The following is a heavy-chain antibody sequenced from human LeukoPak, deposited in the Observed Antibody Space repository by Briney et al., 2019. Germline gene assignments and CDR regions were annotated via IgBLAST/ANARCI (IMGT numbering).Heavy chain of an antibody. Sequence: GGSLTLSCAASAFTSSSYSMSWVRQAPGKGLEWDSSISSSSSYTYYADSVKGRFTISRDNAKNSLYLQMNSLRAEDTAVYYCAGTTVTTHPQKDYWGQGTLVTVSS. CDR2: ISSSSSYT. CDR1: AFTSSSYS. J-gene: IGHJ4*02. V-gene: IGHV3-21*01. D-gene: IGHD4-17*01. CDR3: AGTTVTTHPQKDY.